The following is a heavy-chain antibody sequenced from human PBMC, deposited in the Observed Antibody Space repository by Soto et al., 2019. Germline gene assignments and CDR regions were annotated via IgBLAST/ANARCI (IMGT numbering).Heavy chain of an antibody. Sequence: ASVKVSCKVSGYTLTELSMHWVRQAPGKGLEWMGGFDPEDGETIYAQKFQGRVTMTEDTSTDTAYMELSSLRSEGTAVYYCATDRGIAAAGHYYYYMDVWGKGTTVTVSS. CDR3: ATDRGIAAAGHYYYYMDV. CDR1: GYTLTELS. D-gene: IGHD6-13*01. V-gene: IGHV1-24*01. CDR2: FDPEDGET. J-gene: IGHJ6*03.